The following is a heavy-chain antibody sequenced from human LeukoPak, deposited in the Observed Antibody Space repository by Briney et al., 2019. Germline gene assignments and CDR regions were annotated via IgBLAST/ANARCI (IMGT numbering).Heavy chain of an antibody. D-gene: IGHD3-9*01. V-gene: IGHV4-61*02. CDR2: IYTSGST. CDR1: GGSISSGSYY. J-gene: IGHJ2*01. Sequence: SETLSLTCTVSGGSISSGSYYWSWIRQPAGKGLEWIGRIYTSGSTNYNPSLKSRVTISVDTSKNQFSLKLSSVTAADTAVYYCARQYIDILTGYHRGELYWYFDLWGRGTLVTVSS. CDR3: ARQYIDILTGYHRGELYWYFDL.